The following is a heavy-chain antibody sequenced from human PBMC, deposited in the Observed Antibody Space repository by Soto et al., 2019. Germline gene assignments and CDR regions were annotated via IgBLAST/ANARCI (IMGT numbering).Heavy chain of an antibody. J-gene: IGHJ5*02. Sequence: SETLSLTCAVYGGSFSGYYWSWIRQPPGKGLEWIGEINHSGSTNYNPSLKSRVTISVDTSKNQFSLKLSSVTAADTAVYYCARGGGLTGFDPWGQGTLVTVSS. CDR2: INHSGST. CDR3: ARGGGLTGFDP. CDR1: GGSFSGYY. D-gene: IGHD1-20*01. V-gene: IGHV4-34*01.